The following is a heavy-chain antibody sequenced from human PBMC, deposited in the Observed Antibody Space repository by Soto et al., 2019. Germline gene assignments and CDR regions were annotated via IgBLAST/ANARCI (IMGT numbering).Heavy chain of an antibody. CDR3: ARDSCSSTSCYYYYYYYGMDV. Sequence: GGSRRLSCAASGFTFSSYAMHWVRQAPGKGLEWVAVISYDGSNKYYADSVKGRFTISRDNSKNTLYLQMNSLRAEDTAVYYCARDSCSSTSCYYYYYYYGMDVWGQGTTVTVSS. CDR1: GFTFSSYA. CDR2: ISYDGSNK. D-gene: IGHD2-2*01. J-gene: IGHJ6*02. V-gene: IGHV3-30-3*01.